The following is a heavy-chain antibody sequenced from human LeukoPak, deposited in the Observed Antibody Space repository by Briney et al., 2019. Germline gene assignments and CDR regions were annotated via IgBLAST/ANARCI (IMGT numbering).Heavy chain of an antibody. Sequence: PGGSLRLSCAASGFTFSSYWMSWVRQAPGKGLEWVANIKQDGSEKYYVDSVKGRFTISRDNAKNSLYLQMNSLRAEDTAVYYCARVRRVWLRITMIGPFDYWGQGTLVTVSS. J-gene: IGHJ4*02. D-gene: IGHD3-22*01. CDR1: GFTFSSYW. V-gene: IGHV3-7*01. CDR3: ARVRRVWLRITMIGPFDY. CDR2: IKQDGSEK.